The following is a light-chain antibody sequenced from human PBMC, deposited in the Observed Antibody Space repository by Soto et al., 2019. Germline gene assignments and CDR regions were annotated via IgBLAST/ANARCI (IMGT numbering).Light chain of an antibody. J-gene: IGLJ3*02. Sequence: QSVLTQSPSASGTPGQRITISCSGSGSNIGPNYVYWFQQFPGTAPKLLIYNDDQRPSGVPDRFSGSKSGTSASLGISGLRSEDEADYYCAAWDDSLTGRVFGGGTKLTV. CDR1: GSNIGPNY. V-gene: IGLV1-47*02. CDR3: AAWDDSLTGRV. CDR2: NDD.